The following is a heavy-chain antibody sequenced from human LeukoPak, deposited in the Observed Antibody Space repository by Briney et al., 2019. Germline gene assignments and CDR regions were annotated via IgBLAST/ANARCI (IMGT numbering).Heavy chain of an antibody. V-gene: IGHV1-2*02. Sequence: ASVKVSCKASGYTFTGYYMHWVRQAPGQGLEWMGWINPNSGGTNYAQKLQARVTMTRDTSISTAYMELSRLRSDDTAVYYCARDKEELTFDYLGQGTLVTFIS. CDR3: ARDKEELTFDY. CDR2: INPNSGGT. D-gene: IGHD1-26*01. CDR1: GYTFTGYY. J-gene: IGHJ4*01.